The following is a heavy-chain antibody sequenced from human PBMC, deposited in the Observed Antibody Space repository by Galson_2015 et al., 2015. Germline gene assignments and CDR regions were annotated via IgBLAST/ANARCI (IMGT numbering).Heavy chain of an antibody. CDR3: ARDWGTYFSARRPCDI. CDR2: IIPYNDKT. J-gene: IGHJ4*02. V-gene: IGHV1-18*01. CDR1: GYTFNDYG. D-gene: IGHD3-10*01. Sequence: SVKVSCKASGYTFNDYGLAWERQAPGQGLEWMGYIIPYNDKTNFAEKFRGRVSMTTDPSTSTAYMELRSLTSNDTALYYCARDWGTYFSARRPCDIGGQGTLV.